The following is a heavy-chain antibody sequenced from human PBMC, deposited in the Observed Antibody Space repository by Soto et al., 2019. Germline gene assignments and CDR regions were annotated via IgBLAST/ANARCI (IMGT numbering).Heavy chain of an antibody. V-gene: IGHV1-46*01. J-gene: IGHJ4*02. D-gene: IGHD2-21*01. CDR2: INPNGGST. Sequence: QVQLVQSGAEVKKPGASVKISCKASGYTFIHYYIHWVRQAHGQGLEWLAIINPNGGSTNFAQKCQGRVTVTSDTSTTTVSMELNSLESDDTAVYFCARSLLQGDFWGQGTLVNGSS. CDR3: ARSLLQGDF. CDR1: GYTFIHYY.